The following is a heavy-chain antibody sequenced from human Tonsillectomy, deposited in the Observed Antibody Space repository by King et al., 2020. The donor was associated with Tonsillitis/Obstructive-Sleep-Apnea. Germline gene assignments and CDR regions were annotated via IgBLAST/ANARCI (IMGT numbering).Heavy chain of an antibody. CDR1: GGSINNNF. J-gene: IGHJ4*02. CDR2: IYDSGST. D-gene: IGHD2-2*01. Sequence: PLQESGPGLVKPSETLSLTCAISGGSINNNFWSWIRPPPGKGLEWIGYIYDSGSTNYNPALKSRVTISVDTSKNQFSMKVKSVTAADTAVYYCARAVVVPAATHFDSWGQGTLVTVSS. V-gene: IGHV4-59*01. CDR3: ARAVVVPAATHFDS.